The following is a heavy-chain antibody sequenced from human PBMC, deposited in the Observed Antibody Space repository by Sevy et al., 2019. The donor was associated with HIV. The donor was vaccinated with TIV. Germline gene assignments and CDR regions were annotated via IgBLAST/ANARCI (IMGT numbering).Heavy chain of an antibody. D-gene: IGHD3-22*01. Sequence: ASVKVSCKASGYTFTGYYMHWVRQAPGQVLEWMGWINPNSGGTNYAQKFQGRVTMTRETSISTAYMELSRLRSDDTAVYYCARDVAPSSGYYHYYFDYWGQGTLVTVSS. V-gene: IGHV1-2*02. CDR1: GYTFTGYY. J-gene: IGHJ4*02. CDR3: ARDVAPSSGYYHYYFDY. CDR2: INPNSGGT.